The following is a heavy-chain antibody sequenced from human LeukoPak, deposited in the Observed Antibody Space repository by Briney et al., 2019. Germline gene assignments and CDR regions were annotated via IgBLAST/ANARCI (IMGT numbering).Heavy chain of an antibody. J-gene: IGHJ4*02. CDR3: ARDSGNSFDY. CDR1: GFTFSTYS. V-gene: IGHV3-48*02. CDR2: ISDSGAAM. Sequence: GGSLRLSCAASGFTFSTYSMNWVRQAPGKGLQWVSYISDSGAAMYYADSVKGRFTISRDNAKNSLYLQMKSLRDGDTAVYYCARDSGNSFDYWGQGTLVTVSS.